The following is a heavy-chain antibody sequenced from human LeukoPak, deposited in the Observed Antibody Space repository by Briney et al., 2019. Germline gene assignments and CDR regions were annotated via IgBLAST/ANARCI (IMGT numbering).Heavy chain of an antibody. CDR3: GILPGSGH. V-gene: IGHV3-53*01. D-gene: IGHD2-15*01. CDR1: GFTVSHNY. Sequence: GGSLRLSCAASGFTVSHNYMTRVRQAPGKGLEWVSIIYSGGSTYYADSVKGRFTISRDNSKNTLYLQMNSLRAEDTAVYYCGILPGSGHWGQGTLVTVSS. CDR2: IYSGGST. J-gene: IGHJ1*01.